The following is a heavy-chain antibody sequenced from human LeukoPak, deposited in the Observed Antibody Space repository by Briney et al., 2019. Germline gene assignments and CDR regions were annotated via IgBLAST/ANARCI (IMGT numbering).Heavy chain of an antibody. CDR2: INWDDDK. CDR1: GFSLSTSGMC. D-gene: IGHD4-17*01. V-gene: IGHV2-70*01. CDR3: ARVTVTTGARDAFDI. Sequence: SGPTLVNPTQTLTLTCTFSGFSLSTSGMCVSWIRQPPGKALEWLALINWDDDKYYSTSLKTRLTISKDTSKNHLVLTMTNMDPVDTATYYCARVTVTTGARDAFDIWGQGTMVTVSS. J-gene: IGHJ3*02.